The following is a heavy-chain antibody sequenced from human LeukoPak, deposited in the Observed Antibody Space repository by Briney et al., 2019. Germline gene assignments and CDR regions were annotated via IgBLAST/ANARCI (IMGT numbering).Heavy chain of an antibody. J-gene: IGHJ4*02. D-gene: IGHD1-1*01. CDR1: GGSISSGSYY. CDR2: IYYSGST. CDR3: ARQLSWNHFDY. Sequence: SQTLSLTCTVSGGSISSGSYYWSWIRQPAGKGLEWIGSIYYSGSTYYNPSLKRRVTISVDTSKNQFSLKLSSVTAADTAVYYCARQLSWNHFDYWGQGTLVTVSS. V-gene: IGHV4-30-2*03.